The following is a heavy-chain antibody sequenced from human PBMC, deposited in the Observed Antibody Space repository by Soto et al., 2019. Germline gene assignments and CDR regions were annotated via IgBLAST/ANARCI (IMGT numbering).Heavy chain of an antibody. D-gene: IGHD2-2*01. CDR1: GFTFSSYA. J-gene: IGHJ6*02. V-gene: IGHV3-30-3*01. CDR2: ISYDGSNK. CDR3: ARVAKGRLIVVVPAAIHLGMDV. Sequence: GGSLRLSCAASGFTFSSYAMHWVRQAPGKGLGWVAVISYDGSNKYYADSVKGRFTISRDNSKNTLYLQMNSLRAEDTAVYYCARVAKGRLIVVVPAAIHLGMDVWGQGTTVTVSS.